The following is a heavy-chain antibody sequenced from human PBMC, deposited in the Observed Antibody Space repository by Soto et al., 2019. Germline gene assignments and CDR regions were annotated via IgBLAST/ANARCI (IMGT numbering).Heavy chain of an antibody. Sequence: SETLSLTCTVSGGSIGSGDYYWSWILHPPGKGPEWIGYIYYSGSTYYNPSLKSRVTISVDTSKNQFSLKLSSVTAADTAVYYCARASPLKWLRTLDVWGQGTTVTVSS. CDR1: GGSIGSGDYY. CDR3: ARASPLKWLRTLDV. D-gene: IGHD5-12*01. J-gene: IGHJ6*02. V-gene: IGHV4-30-4*01. CDR2: IYYSGST.